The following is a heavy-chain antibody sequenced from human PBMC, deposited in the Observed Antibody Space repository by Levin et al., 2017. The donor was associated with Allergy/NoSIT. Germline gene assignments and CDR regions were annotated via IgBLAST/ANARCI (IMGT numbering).Heavy chain of an antibody. J-gene: IGHJ5*02. CDR1: GYTFTSYY. V-gene: IGHV1-46*01. CDR3: ARALGGYNWFGT. D-gene: IGHD3-16*01. CDR2: INPEGGST. Sequence: ASVKVSCKASGYTFTSYYIHWVRQAPGQGLEWMGIINPEGGSTSYAQQFQGRVTMTGDTSTSTVYMGLTSLRSEDTAVYYCARALGGYNWFGTWGQGTLVTVSS.